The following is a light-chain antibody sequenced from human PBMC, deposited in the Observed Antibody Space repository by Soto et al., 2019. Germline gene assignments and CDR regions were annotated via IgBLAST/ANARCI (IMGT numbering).Light chain of an antibody. CDR2: GAS. J-gene: IGKJ4*01. CDR1: QSVSSN. V-gene: IGKV3-15*01. CDR3: QQCDNWPVT. Sequence: EIVMTQSPATLSVSPGERVTLSCRASQSVSSNLGWYQQKPGQAPRLLTYGASTRATGIPARFSGSGSGTEFTLTISSLESEDFAVYYCQQCDNWPVTFGGGTKVEIK.